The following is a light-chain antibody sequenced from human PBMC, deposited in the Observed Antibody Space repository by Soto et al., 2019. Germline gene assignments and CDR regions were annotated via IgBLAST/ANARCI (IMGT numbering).Light chain of an antibody. Sequence: DIVMTQSPDSLSVALGERATINFNCSQIVLYSSNNKNYLAWYQQKPGQPPKLLIYWASTRESGVPDRFSGSGSGTDFTLTISSLQAEDVAVYYCQQYYSTPPTFGGGTKV. V-gene: IGKV4-1*01. J-gene: IGKJ4*01. CDR1: QIVLYSSNNKNY. CDR3: QQYYSTPPT. CDR2: WAS.